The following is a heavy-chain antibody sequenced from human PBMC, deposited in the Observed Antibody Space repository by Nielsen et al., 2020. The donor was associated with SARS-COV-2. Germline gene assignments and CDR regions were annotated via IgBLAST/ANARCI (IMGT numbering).Heavy chain of an antibody. CDR2: IYYSGST. CDR3: ARGTITFGGVFVN. CDR1: GGSISSSSYY. Sequence: SATLPLTCTVSGGSISSSSYYWGWIRPPPGKGLEWIGRIYYSGSTYYNPSLKSRVTISVDTSKNQFSLKLSSVTAADTAVYYCARGTITFGGVFVNWGQGTLVTVSS. D-gene: IGHD3-16*02. V-gene: IGHV4-39*07. J-gene: IGHJ4*02.